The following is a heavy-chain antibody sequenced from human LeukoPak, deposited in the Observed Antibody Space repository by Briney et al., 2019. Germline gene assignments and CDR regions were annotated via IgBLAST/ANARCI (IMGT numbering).Heavy chain of an antibody. V-gene: IGHV3-13*04. CDR3: ARGADAFDI. Sequence: GGSLRLSRAASGIDFSSYDMHWVRQTTGKGLEWVSTIGTAGDTYYPGSVKGRFTISRENAKNSLYLQMNSLRAGDTAVYYCARGADAFDIWGQGTMVTVSS. CDR1: GIDFSSYD. J-gene: IGHJ3*02. CDR2: IGTAGDT.